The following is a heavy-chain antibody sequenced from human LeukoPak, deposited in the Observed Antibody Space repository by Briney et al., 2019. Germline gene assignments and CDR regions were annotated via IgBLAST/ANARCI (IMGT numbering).Heavy chain of an antibody. CDR2: IDWDDDK. J-gene: IGHJ4*02. V-gene: IGHV2-70*11. Sequence: SGPTLVKPTQTLTLTCTFSGFSLRTRGMCVSWIRQPPGKALEWLSRIDWDDDKYYSTSMKTRLTISKDTSKNQVVLTMTNMDPVDTATYYCARIRVIEMATSGFDYWGQGTLVTVSS. D-gene: IGHD5-24*01. CDR1: GFSLRTRGMC. CDR3: ARIRVIEMATSGFDY.